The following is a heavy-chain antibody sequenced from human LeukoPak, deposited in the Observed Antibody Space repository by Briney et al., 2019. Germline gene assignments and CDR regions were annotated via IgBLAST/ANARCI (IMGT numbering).Heavy chain of an antibody. CDR2: IYYTGTT. J-gene: IGHJ5*02. Sequence: PSQTLSLTCTVSGDSISTGSYYWSWIRQPPGTGLEWIGYIYYTGTTYYNPSLKSRVTISVDRSKNQFSPKLSSVTAADTAVYYCARDGVAAGTFDPWGQGTLVTVSS. V-gene: IGHV4-30-2*01. CDR3: ARDGVAAGTFDP. CDR1: GDSISTGSYY. D-gene: IGHD1-14*01.